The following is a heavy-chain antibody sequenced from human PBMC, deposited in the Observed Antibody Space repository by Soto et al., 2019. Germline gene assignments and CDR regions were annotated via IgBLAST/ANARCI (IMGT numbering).Heavy chain of an antibody. CDR1: GGSISSGDYY. J-gene: IGHJ5*02. Sequence: TSETLSLTCTVSGGSISSGDYYWSWIRQPPGKGLEWIGYIYYSGSTNYNPSLKSRVTISVDTSKNQFSLKLSSVTAADTAVYYCARAKAPLYSSSWYWFDPWGQGTLVTVSS. D-gene: IGHD6-13*01. CDR3: ARAKAPLYSSSWYWFDP. V-gene: IGHV4-30-4*01. CDR2: IYYSGST.